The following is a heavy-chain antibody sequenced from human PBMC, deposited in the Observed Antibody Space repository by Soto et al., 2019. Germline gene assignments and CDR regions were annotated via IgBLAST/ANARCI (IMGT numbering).Heavy chain of an antibody. CDR2: IKSKTDGGTT. CDR1: GFTFSNAW. V-gene: IGHV3-15*01. CDR3: TTNDNQSSGWYG. Sequence: EVQLVESGGGLVKPGGSLRLSCAASGFTFSNAWMSWVRQAPGKGLEWVGRIKSKTDGGTTDYAAPVKGRFTISRDDSTNTLYLQMNSLKTEDTAVYYCTTNDNQSSGWYGWGQGTLVTVSS. J-gene: IGHJ4*02. D-gene: IGHD6-19*01.